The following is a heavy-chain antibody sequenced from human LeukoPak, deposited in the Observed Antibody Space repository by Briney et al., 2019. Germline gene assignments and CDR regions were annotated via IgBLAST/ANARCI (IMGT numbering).Heavy chain of an antibody. CDR1: GGTFSSYA. V-gene: IGHV1-2*02. D-gene: IGHD5-12*01. Sequence: GSSVNVSCKASGGTFSSYAISWVRQAPGQGLEWMGWINPNSGGTNYAQKFQGRVTMTRDTSISTAYMELSRLRSDDTAVYYCARDPLYSGYGGGFDYWGQGTLVTVSS. CDR3: ARDPLYSGYGGGFDY. CDR2: INPNSGGT. J-gene: IGHJ4*02.